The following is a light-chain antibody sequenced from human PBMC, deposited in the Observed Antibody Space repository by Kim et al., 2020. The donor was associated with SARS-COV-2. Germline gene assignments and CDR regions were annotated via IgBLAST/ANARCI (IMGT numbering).Light chain of an antibody. Sequence: DIQMTQSPSSLSASVGDRVTITCRASQSISSYLNWYQQKPGKAPKLLIYAASSLQRGVPSRFSGSGSGTDFTLTISSLQPEDFATYYCQQSYGTPLTFGQGTRLEI. CDR2: AAS. V-gene: IGKV1-39*01. J-gene: IGKJ5*01. CDR1: QSISSY. CDR3: QQSYGTPLT.